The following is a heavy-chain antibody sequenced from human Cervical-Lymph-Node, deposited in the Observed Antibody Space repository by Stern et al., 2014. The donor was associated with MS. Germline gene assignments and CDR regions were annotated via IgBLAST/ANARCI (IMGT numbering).Heavy chain of an antibody. D-gene: IGHD2-2*01. CDR3: AREAPVEPAATDAFDI. CDR2: IWADGTNS. J-gene: IGHJ3*02. CDR1: GFTFSTYG. V-gene: IGHV3-33*01. Sequence: VQLVESGGGVVQPGRSLRLSCAASGFTFSTYGMHWVRQAPGKGLEWVAVIWADGTNSLYADYVKRRFTISRDNSKNTLYLQMNTLRTEDTAVYYCAREAPVEPAATDAFDIWGRGTMVAVSS.